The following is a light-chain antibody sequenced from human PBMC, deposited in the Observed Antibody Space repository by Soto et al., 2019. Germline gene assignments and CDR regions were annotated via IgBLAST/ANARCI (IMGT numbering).Light chain of an antibody. V-gene: IGKV3-15*01. Sequence: EIVMTQAPATLSVSPGERATLSCRASQSVSSNLAWYQQKPGQTPRLLIYGASTRATGTTARFSGSGSGTEFILTISSLQSEDFATYYCQQYNKWLWTFGQGTKVEI. CDR2: GAS. CDR1: QSVSSN. CDR3: QQYNKWLWT. J-gene: IGKJ1*01.